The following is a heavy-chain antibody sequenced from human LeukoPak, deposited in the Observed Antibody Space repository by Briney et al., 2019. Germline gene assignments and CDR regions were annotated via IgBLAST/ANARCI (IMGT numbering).Heavy chain of an antibody. D-gene: IGHD5-18*01. V-gene: IGHV3-9*03. CDR1: GFTFDDYA. J-gene: IGHJ3*02. Sequence: PDRSLRLSCAASGFTFDDYAMHWVRQAPGKGLEWVSGISWNSGSIGYADSVKGRFTISRDNAKNSLYLQMSSLRAEDMALYYCAKGDTAMVMLWGAFDIWGQGTTVTISS. CDR3: AKGDTAMVMLWGAFDI. CDR2: ISWNSGSI.